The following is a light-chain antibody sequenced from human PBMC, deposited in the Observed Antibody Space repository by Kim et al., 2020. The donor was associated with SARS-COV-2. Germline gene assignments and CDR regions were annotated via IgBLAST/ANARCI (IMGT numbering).Light chain of an antibody. CDR3: QQYGSSTWT. V-gene: IGKV3-20*01. J-gene: IGKJ1*01. CDR1: QSVSSSY. CDR2: GAS. Sequence: PGERATLSCRASQSVSSSYLAWYQQKPGQAPRLLIYGASSRATGIPDRFSGSGSGTDFTLTISRLEPEDFAVYYCQQYGSSTWTFGQGTKVDIK.